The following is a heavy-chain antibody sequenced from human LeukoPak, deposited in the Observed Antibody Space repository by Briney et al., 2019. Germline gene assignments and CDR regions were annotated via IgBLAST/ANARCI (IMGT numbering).Heavy chain of an antibody. J-gene: IGHJ6*04. CDR3: AKSNGYGLVDI. CDR2: IYTSGST. V-gene: IGHV4-4*07. Sequence: SETLSLTCTVSGVSISSYYWSWIRQPAGKGLEWIGRIYTSGSTNYNPSLKSRVTMSVDTSKSQFSLKLSSVTAADTAVYYCAKSNGYGLVDIWGKGTTVTVSS. D-gene: IGHD3-10*01. CDR1: GVSISSYY.